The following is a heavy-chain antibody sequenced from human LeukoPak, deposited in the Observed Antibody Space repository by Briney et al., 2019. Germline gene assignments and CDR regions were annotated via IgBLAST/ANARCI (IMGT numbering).Heavy chain of an antibody. V-gene: IGHV1-8*01. J-gene: IGHJ4*02. CDR3: ARGYSYVYNY. Sequence: ASVKVSCKSSGYTFTSYDINWVRQAPGQGLEWMGWINPNSGDTGYAKKFQGKVIMNRNTSISTAYMEVSSLRSEDTAVYYCARGYSYVYNYWGQGTLVTVSS. CDR2: INPNSGDT. D-gene: IGHD5-18*01. CDR1: GYTFTSYD.